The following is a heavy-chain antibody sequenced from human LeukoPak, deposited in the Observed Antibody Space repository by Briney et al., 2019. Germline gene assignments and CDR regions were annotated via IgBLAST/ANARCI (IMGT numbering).Heavy chain of an antibody. J-gene: IGHJ4*02. V-gene: IGHV1-69*06. CDR1: GYTFTGYY. CDR2: IIPIFGTA. CDR3: ARDQLRADILTGYYKGPFDY. D-gene: IGHD3-9*01. Sequence: SVKVSCKASGYTFTGYYMHWVRQAPGQGLEWMGGIIPIFGTANYAQKFQGRVTITADKSTSTAYMELSSLRSEDTAVYYCARDQLRADILTGYYKGPFDYWGQGTLVTVSS.